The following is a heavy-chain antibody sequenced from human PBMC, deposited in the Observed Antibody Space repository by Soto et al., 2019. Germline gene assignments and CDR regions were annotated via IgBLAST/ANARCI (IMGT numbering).Heavy chain of an antibody. V-gene: IGHV1-3*01. D-gene: IGHD3-22*01. J-gene: IGHJ4*02. CDR2: INAGNGNT. CDR3: AREDSGVMIVIGLDY. CDR1: GYTFTSYA. Sequence: ASVKVSCKASGYTFTSYAMHWVRQAPGQRLEWMGWINAGNGNTKYSQKFQGRVTITRDTSASTAYMELSSLRSEDTAVYYCAREDSGVMIVIGLDYWGQGTLVTVSS.